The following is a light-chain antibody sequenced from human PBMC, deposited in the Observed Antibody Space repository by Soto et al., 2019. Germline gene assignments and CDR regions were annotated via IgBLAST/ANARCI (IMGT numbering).Light chain of an antibody. CDR2: GAS. CDR3: QQYGSSPVT. V-gene: IGKV3-20*01. CDR1: QSVSITY. J-gene: IGKJ5*01. Sequence: EIVLTQSPGTLSLSPGERATLSCRASQSVSITYLAWYQQKPGQPPRLLIYGASSRATGIPDRFSGSGSGTDFTLTITRLESEDFAVYYCQQYGSSPVTFGQGTRLDIK.